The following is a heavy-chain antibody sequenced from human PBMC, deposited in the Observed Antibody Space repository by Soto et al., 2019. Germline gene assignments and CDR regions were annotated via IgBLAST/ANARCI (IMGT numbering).Heavy chain of an antibody. CDR3: GRDGVGAPTLGWFDP. Sequence: QVQLVQSGAEVKKPGASVKVSCKASGYTFIGYYIHWVRQAPGQGLEWMGRINPRSGDTTYAQKFQGRLTMTRDTSMSTAYMELSSLRSDDTAVYYCGRDGVGAPTLGWFDPWGQGSLVTVSS. J-gene: IGHJ5*02. CDR2: INPRSGDT. CDR1: GYTFIGYY. D-gene: IGHD1-26*01. V-gene: IGHV1-2*06.